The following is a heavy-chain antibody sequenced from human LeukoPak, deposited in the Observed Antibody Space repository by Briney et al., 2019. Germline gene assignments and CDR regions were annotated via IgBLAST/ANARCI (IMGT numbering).Heavy chain of an antibody. J-gene: IGHJ4*02. CDR3: AKDGTTVVTPRLFDY. Sequence: GGSLRLSCAASGFTFSSYAMRWVRQAPGKGLEWVSAISGSGGSTYYADSVKGRFTISRDNSKNTLYLQMNSLRAEDTAVYYCAKDGTTVVTPRLFDYWGQGTLVTVSS. CDR1: GFTFSSYA. CDR2: ISGSGGST. D-gene: IGHD4-23*01. V-gene: IGHV3-23*01.